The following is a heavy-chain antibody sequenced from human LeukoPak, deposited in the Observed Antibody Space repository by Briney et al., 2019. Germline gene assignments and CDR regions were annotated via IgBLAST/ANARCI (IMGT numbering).Heavy chain of an antibody. D-gene: IGHD3-16*02. V-gene: IGHV3-48*01. CDR2: ISSSSTI. CDR1: GFTFSSYS. J-gene: IGHJ4*02. Sequence: GGSLRLSCAASGFTFSSYSMNWVRQAPGKGLEWVSYISSSSTIYYADSVKGRFTISRDNAKNSLYLQMNSLRAGDTAVYYCARDALSKDYVWGSYRPHYFDYWGQGTLVTVSS. CDR3: ARDALSKDYVWGSYRPHYFDY.